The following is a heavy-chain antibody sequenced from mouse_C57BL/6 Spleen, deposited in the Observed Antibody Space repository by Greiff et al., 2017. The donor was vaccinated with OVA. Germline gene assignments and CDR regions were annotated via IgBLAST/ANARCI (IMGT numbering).Heavy chain of an antibody. Sequence: DVHLVESGPGLVKPSQSLSLTCSVTGYSITSGYYWNWIRQFPGNKLEWMGYISYDGSNNYNPSLKNRISITRDTSKNQFFLKLNSVTTEDTATYYCASSDYDYFDYWGQGTTLTVSS. CDR2: ISYDGSN. J-gene: IGHJ2*01. CDR3: ASSDYDYFDY. V-gene: IGHV3-6*01. CDR1: GYSITSGYY. D-gene: IGHD2-4*01.